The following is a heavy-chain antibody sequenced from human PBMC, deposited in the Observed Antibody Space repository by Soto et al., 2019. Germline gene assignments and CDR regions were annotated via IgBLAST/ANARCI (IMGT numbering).Heavy chain of an antibody. CDR1: GYTFTTYA. V-gene: IGHV1-3*01. CDR3: ARGLVTTIFGVVNYGEFDI. J-gene: IGHJ3*02. Sequence: ASVKVSCKASGYTFTTYAIHWVRQAPGQRLEWMGWINAGNGKIKYSQRFQGRVTITRDTSASTAYMELSSLTSEDTAVYFCARGLVTTIFGVVNYGEFDIWGQGTMVTVSS. CDR2: INAGNGKI. D-gene: IGHD3-3*01.